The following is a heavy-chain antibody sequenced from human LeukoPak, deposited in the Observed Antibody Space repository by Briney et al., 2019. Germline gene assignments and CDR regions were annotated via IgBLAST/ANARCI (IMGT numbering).Heavy chain of an antibody. V-gene: IGHV1-2*02. CDR2: INPNSGGT. J-gene: IGHJ4*02. D-gene: IGHD6-13*01. CDR1: GYTFTGYY. Sequence: ASVKVSCKASGYTFTGYYMQWVRQAPGQGLEWMGWINPNSGGTNYAHKFQGRVTMTRDTSISTAYKELSRLRSDDNAVYYCARDSLGTVATGREGYFDYWGQGTLVTVSS. CDR3: ARDSLGTVATGREGYFDY.